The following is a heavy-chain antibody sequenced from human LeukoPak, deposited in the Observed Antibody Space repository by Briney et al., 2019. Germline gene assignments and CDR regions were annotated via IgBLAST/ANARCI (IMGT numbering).Heavy chain of an antibody. Sequence: GASVKVSCKASGYTFTGYYMHWVRQAPGQGLEWMGWINPNSGGTNYAQKFQGRVTMTRDTSISTAYMELSRLRSDDTAVYYCARDPADSSGPELDYWGQGTLVTVSS. J-gene: IGHJ4*02. V-gene: IGHV1-2*02. CDR2: INPNSGGT. CDR1: GYTFTGYY. CDR3: ARDPADSSGPELDY. D-gene: IGHD3-22*01.